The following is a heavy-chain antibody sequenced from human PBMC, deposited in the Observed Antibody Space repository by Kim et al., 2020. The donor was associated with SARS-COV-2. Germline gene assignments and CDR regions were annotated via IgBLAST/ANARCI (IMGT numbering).Heavy chain of an antibody. D-gene: IGHD3-10*01. CDR1: GFTFTSYW. CDR3: ARIRFGVFDP. Sequence: GGSLRLSCAPSGFTFTSYWMHWFRQAPGEGLVWVARTNNDESVTNYADSVKGRFTISRENAKDTVYLEMSSLKPEDTAVYYCARIRFGVFDPWGQGTLVIVSS. J-gene: IGHJ5*02. CDR2: TNNDESVT. V-gene: IGHV3-74*01.